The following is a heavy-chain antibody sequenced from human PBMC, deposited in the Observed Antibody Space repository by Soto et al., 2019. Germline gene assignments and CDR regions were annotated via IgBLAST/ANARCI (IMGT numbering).Heavy chain of an antibody. J-gene: IGHJ4*02. V-gene: IGHV1-69*06. D-gene: IGHD7-27*01. CDR2: LIPLFGTT. CDR3: ARGPNWGYRFDA. Sequence: QVQLVQSGAEVRKPGSSVKVSCEASGGTFSGHAISWVRQAPGQGPEWMGGLIPLFGTTQHAQRFQGRLTITADKSTTTAYMELTSLRFEDTAISYCARGPNWGYRFDAWGQGTLVTVSS. CDR1: GGTFSGHA.